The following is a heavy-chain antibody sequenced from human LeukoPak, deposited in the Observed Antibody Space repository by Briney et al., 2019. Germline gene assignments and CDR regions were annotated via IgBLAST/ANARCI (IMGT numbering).Heavy chain of an antibody. CDR2: ISGSGDNT. CDR3: AKGSYYDSSGSFYFDY. J-gene: IGHJ4*02. D-gene: IGHD3-22*01. Sequence: GGSLRLSCAASGFTFSSYAMSWVRQAPGKGLEWVSGISGSGDNTYYADSVKGRFTISRDNTKNTLYVQVNSLGTEDTAAYYCAKGSYYDSSGSFYFDYWGQGTLVTVSS. CDR1: GFTFSSYA. V-gene: IGHV3-23*01.